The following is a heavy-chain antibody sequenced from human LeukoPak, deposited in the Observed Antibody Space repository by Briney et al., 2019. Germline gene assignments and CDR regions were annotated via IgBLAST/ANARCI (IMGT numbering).Heavy chain of an antibody. CDR2: ISGSGGST. CDR3: AKDFDEVVVITTGGY. D-gene: IGHD2-15*01. Sequence: GGSLRLSCAASGFTFSSYGMHWVRQAPGKGLEWVSGISGSGGSTYYADSVKGRFTISRDNPKDTLYLQMNSLRAEDTAVYYCAKDFDEVVVITTGGYWGQGTLVTVSS. V-gene: IGHV3-23*01. J-gene: IGHJ4*02. CDR1: GFTFSSYG.